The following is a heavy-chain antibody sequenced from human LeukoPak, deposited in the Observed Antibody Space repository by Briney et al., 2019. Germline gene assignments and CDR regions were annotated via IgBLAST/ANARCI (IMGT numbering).Heavy chain of an antibody. Sequence: ASVKVSCKASGYTFTSYAMHWVRQAPGQRFEWMEWINAGNGNTKYSQKLQGRVTITRDTSASTAYMELSGLRSEDTAVYYCARVFHDSSGYYPYYFDYWGQGTLVPVSS. CDR2: INAGNGNT. D-gene: IGHD3-22*01. V-gene: IGHV1-3*01. J-gene: IGHJ4*02. CDR1: GYTFTSYA. CDR3: ARVFHDSSGYYPYYFDY.